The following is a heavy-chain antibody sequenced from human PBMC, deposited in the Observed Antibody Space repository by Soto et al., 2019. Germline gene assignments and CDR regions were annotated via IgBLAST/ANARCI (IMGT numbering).Heavy chain of an antibody. D-gene: IGHD2-2*01. J-gene: IGHJ5*02. CDR3: ARGDHDIVVVPAATRDSRHNWFDP. CDR1: GGSISSGGYY. CDR2: IYYSGST. V-gene: IGHV4-31*03. Sequence: LSLTCTVSGGSISSGGYYWSWIRQHPGKGLEWIGYIYYSGSTYYNPSLKSRVTISVDTSKNQFSLKLSSVTAADTAVYYCARGDHDIVVVPAATRDSRHNWFDPWGQGTLVT.